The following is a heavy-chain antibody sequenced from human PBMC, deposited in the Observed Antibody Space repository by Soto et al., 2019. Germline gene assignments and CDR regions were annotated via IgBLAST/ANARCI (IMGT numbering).Heavy chain of an antibody. J-gene: IGHJ4*02. Sequence: QVQLVESEGGVVQPGRSLRLSCAASGFTFSSYAMHWVRQAPGKGLEWVAVISYDGSNKYYADSVKGRFTISRDNSKNTLYLQMNSLRAEDTAVYYCARAYEGDYFEYWGQGTLVTVSS. D-gene: IGHD3-16*01. CDR3: ARAYEGDYFEY. CDR1: GFTFSSYA. CDR2: ISYDGSNK. V-gene: IGHV3-30-3*01.